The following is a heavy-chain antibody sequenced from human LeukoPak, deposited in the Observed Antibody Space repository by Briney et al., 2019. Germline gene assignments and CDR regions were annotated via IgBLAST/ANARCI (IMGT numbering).Heavy chain of an antibody. Sequence: SETLSLTCTVSGGSISSSSYYWGWIRQPPGKGLEWIGSIYYSGSTNYNPSLKSRVTISVDTSKNQFSLKLRSVTAADTAVYYCARVTGYMIEDYFDYWGQGTLVTVSS. D-gene: IGHD3-22*01. V-gene: IGHV4-39*07. CDR1: GGSISSSSYY. CDR3: ARVTGYMIEDYFDY. CDR2: IYYSGST. J-gene: IGHJ4*02.